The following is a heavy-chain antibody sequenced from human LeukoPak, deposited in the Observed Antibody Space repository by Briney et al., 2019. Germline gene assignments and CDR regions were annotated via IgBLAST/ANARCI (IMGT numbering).Heavy chain of an antibody. CDR2: VDYTGST. D-gene: IGHD6-19*01. CDR1: DDSVNSNGYY. Sequence: SKTLSLTCTVSDDSVNSNGYYWGWIRQSPGKGLEWIGNVDYTGSTFYNPSLKSRLTISVDTSKILFSLKLTSMTAADTAVYYCARSTGLYFDYWGQGTLVTVSS. CDR3: ARSTGLYFDY. J-gene: IGHJ4*02. V-gene: IGHV4-39*01.